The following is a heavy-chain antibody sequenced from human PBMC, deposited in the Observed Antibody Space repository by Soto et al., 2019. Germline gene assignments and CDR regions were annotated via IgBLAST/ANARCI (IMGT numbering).Heavy chain of an antibody. CDR3: ARLVVVAPVANA. CDR2: IFYTGTT. D-gene: IGHD2-2*01. CDR1: GGSINYNSYY. J-gene: IGHJ5*02. V-gene: IGHV4-39*02. Sequence: SETLSLTCSVSGGSINYNSYYWGWIRQPPGKGLEWVGGIFYTGTTYYSPSLKDRVTISVDTSKNSFSLNLTSLTAADTAVYFCARLVVVAPVANAWGQGTLVTVSS.